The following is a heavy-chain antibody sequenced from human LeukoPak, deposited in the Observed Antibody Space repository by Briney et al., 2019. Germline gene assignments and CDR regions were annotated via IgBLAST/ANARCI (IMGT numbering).Heavy chain of an antibody. D-gene: IGHD3-9*01. CDR3: ARLVTSYNVLTGYPHGGGWFDA. V-gene: IGHV4-39*07. Sequence: PSETLSLTCTVSGDSLNNNNYYWGWIRQPPGKGLEWIGNIYYNGRTYYSPSLKRRVTISVDTPMNQFSLKLTSMTAADTAMYYCARLVTSYNVLTGYPHGGGWFDAWGQGTLVTVSS. J-gene: IGHJ5*02. CDR1: GDSLNNNNYY. CDR2: IYYNGRT.